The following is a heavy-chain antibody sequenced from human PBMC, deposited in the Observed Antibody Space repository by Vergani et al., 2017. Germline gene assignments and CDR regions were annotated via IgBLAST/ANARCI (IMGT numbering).Heavy chain of an antibody. J-gene: IGHJ5*02. CDR2: INHSGST. Sequence: QVQLPQWGAGLLKPSETLSLTCAVYGGSFSGYYWSWIRQPPGKGLEWIGEINHSGSTNYNPSLKSRVTISVDTSKNQFSLKLSSVTAADTAVYYCARARITMVRGVIIRIPFDPWGQGTLVTVSS. D-gene: IGHD3-10*01. V-gene: IGHV4-34*01. CDR3: ARARITMVRGVIIRIPFDP. CDR1: GGSFSGYY.